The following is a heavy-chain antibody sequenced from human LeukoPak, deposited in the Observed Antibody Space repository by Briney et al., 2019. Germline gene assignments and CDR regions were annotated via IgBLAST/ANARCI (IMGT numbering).Heavy chain of an antibody. D-gene: IGHD6-6*01. V-gene: IGHV4-4*07. Sequence: SETLSLTCTVSGGSISSYYWSWIRQPAGKGLEWIGRIYTSGSTNYNPSLKSRVTMLVDTSKNQFSLKLSSVTAADTAVYYCASTKYSSSPLDYWGQGTLVTVSS. CDR3: ASTKYSSSPLDY. J-gene: IGHJ4*02. CDR2: IYTSGST. CDR1: GGSISSYY.